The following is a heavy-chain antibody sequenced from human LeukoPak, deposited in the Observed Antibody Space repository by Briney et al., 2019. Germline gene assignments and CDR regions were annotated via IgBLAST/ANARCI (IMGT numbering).Heavy chain of an antibody. D-gene: IGHD3-10*01. V-gene: IGHV3-21*01. CDR2: ISSSSSYI. Sequence: GGSLRLSCAASGFTLSSYSMNWVRQAPGKGLEWVSSISSSSSYIYYADSVKGRFTISRDNAKTSLYLQMNSLRAEDTAVYYCARLTGGSGSYYKGGWGQGTLVTVSS. CDR3: ARLTGGSGSYYKGG. CDR1: GFTLSSYS. J-gene: IGHJ4*02.